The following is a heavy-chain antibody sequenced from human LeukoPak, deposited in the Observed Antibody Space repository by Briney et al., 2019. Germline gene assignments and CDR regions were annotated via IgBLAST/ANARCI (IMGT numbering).Heavy chain of an antibody. CDR3: ARDRGDYWSGYGYFYYYYMDV. CDR2: INPKNGGP. Sequence: ASVKVSCKASGYTFTSYGISWVRQAPGQGLEWMGWINPKNGGPDYAQKFQGRVTLTRDTSISTAYMELRRLKSDDTAVYYCARDRGDYWSGYGYFYYYYMDVWGSGTEVTVSS. CDR1: GYTFTSYG. D-gene: IGHD3-3*01. J-gene: IGHJ6*03. V-gene: IGHV1-2*02.